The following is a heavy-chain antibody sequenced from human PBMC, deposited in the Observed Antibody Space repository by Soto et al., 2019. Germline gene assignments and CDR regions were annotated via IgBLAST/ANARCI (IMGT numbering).Heavy chain of an antibody. CDR3: ARDPSLIAAAGTEYYGMDV. V-gene: IGHV1-46*01. D-gene: IGHD6-13*01. CDR1: GYTFTSYY. J-gene: IGHJ6*02. CDR2: INPSGGST. Sequence: QVQLVQSGAEVKKPGASVKVSCKASGYTFTSYYMHWVRQAPGQGLEWMGIINPSGGSTSYAQKFQGRVTMTRDTSTSTVYMELSSLRSEDTAVHYCARDPSLIAAAGTEYYGMDVWGQGTTVTVSS.